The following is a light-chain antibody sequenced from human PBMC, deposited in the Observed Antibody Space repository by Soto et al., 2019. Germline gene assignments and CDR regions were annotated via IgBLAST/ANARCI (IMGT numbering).Light chain of an antibody. CDR1: SSDVGGYNY. Sequence: QSALTQPASVSGSPGQSITISCTGTSSDVGGYNYVSWYQQHPGKAPKLMIYEVSNRPSGVSNRFSGSKSGNTASLTISGLQAEDEADYYCQSFDSSLSASWVFGGGTKLTVL. CDR2: EVS. CDR3: QSFDSSLSASWV. J-gene: IGLJ3*02. V-gene: IGLV2-14*01.